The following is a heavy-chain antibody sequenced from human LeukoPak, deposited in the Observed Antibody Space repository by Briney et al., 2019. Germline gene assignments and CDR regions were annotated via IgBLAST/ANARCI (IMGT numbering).Heavy chain of an antibody. CDR2: INPHSGGT. CDR1: GKTFTDYY. CDR3: ARSRSSSWVDY. D-gene: IGHD6-13*01. J-gene: IGHJ4*02. Sequence: ASVKVSCKASGKTFTDYYMHWVRQAPGQGLEWMGWINPHSGGTKYAQKFQGRVTMTTDTSTSTAYMELRSLRSDDTAVYYCARSRSSSWVDYWGQGTLVTVSS. V-gene: IGHV1-2*02.